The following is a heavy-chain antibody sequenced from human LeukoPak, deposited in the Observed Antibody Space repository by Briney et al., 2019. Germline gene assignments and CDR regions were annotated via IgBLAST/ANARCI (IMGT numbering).Heavy chain of an antibody. CDR3: ARGSGSYLFRH. CDR1: GFTFSSYN. V-gene: IGHV3-21*01. D-gene: IGHD1-26*01. Sequence: GGSLRLSCAASGFTFSSYNMNWVRQAPGKGLEWASSISSSSSYIYYADSVKGRFTISRNNAKNSLYLQMNNLRAEDTAVYYCARGSGSYLFRHWGQGTLVAVSS. J-gene: IGHJ1*01. CDR2: ISSSSSYI.